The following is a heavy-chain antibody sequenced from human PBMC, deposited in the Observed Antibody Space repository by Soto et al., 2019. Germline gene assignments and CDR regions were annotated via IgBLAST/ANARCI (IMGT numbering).Heavy chain of an antibody. CDR2: ISYDGSNK. J-gene: IGHJ6*02. CDR1: GFTFSSYG. D-gene: IGHD3-10*01. CDR3: AKDWELLYYYYGMDV. V-gene: IGHV3-30*18. Sequence: QVQLVESGGGVVQPGRSLRLSCAASGFTFSSYGMHWVRQAPDKGLEWVAVISYDGSNKYYADSVKGRFTISRDNSKNTLYLQMNSLRAEDTAVYYCAKDWELLYYYYGMDVWGQGTTVTVSS.